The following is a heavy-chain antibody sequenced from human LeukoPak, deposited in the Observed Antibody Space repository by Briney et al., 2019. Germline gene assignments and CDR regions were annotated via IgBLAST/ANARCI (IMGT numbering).Heavy chain of an antibody. V-gene: IGHV3-66*02. CDR2: IYSGGST. CDR3: ARDRITGTSDY. CDR1: GFTVSSNY. D-gene: IGHD1-7*01. J-gene: IGHJ4*02. Sequence: PGXXLRLSCAASGFTVSSNYMSWVRQAPGKGVEWVSVIYSGGSTYYTDSVKGRFTISRDNSKNTLYLQMNSLRAEDTAVYYCARDRITGTSDYWGQGTLVTVSS.